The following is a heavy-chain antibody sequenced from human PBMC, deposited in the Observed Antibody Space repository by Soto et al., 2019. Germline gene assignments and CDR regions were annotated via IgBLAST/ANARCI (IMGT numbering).Heavy chain of an antibody. CDR3: AQSWSRSGDY. CDR1: GFSLTTSGVG. V-gene: IGHV2-5*02. Sequence: QIPLKASGPTLVQPTQTLTLTCTFSGFSLTTSGVGVRWILQPPGKALEWLALLYWDDDKRSSPALKSRLTISLDPSINPVLLTMTNMAPVGTGTYFCAQSWSRSGDYWCQGLLVTVSS. CDR2: LYWDDDK. J-gene: IGHJ4*02. D-gene: IGHD6-6*01.